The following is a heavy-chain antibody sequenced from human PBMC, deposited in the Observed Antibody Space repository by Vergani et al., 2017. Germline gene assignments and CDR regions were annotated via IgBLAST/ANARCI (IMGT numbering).Heavy chain of an antibody. V-gene: IGHV3-11*04. J-gene: IGHJ6*02. D-gene: IGHD1-1*01. CDR3: AKNPGISTTRHYYAMDV. Sequence: LEESGGGSVKPGGSLRLSCAASGFKFSDHYMSWIRQAPGKGLEWVSHISPGASTVSYTDSVTGRFTVSRDNDNNSLTLDMTTLGVEDTAVYYCAKNPGISTTRHYYAMDVWCQGTTVTVSS. CDR2: ISPGASTV. CDR1: GFKFSDHY.